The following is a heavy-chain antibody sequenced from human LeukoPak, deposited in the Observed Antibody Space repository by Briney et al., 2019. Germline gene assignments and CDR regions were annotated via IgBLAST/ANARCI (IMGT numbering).Heavy chain of an antibody. J-gene: IGHJ4*02. CDR1: GYKFIDDY. D-gene: IGHD3-16*01. V-gene: IGHV1-2*02. CDR2: INPDSGFT. Sequence: ASVKVSCKASGYKFIDDYMHRVRQAPGQGLEFMGWINPDSGFTNYAQKFKGRVTMTRDTSISTAYLEVRSLTSDDRAVYYCAPTAEAYTSWWKVWGQGTLVTVSS. CDR3: APTAEAYTSWWKV.